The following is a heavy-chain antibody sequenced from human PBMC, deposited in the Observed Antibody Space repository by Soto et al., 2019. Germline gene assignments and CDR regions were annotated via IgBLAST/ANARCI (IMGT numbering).Heavy chain of an antibody. D-gene: IGHD6-13*01. CDR3: TTTRPGTNVLEK. Sequence: EVQLVESGGGLVEPGGSLRLSCAASGMTISNAWMNWVRQAPGKGLEWIGRIRSKTDGGTTEYAAPVKGRFTFSREDSKNTLYLQMSGLQPEDTAVYHCTTTRPGTNVLEKWGQGTMVTVSS. CDR2: IRSKTDGGTT. J-gene: IGHJ3*01. V-gene: IGHV3-15*01. CDR1: GMTISNAW.